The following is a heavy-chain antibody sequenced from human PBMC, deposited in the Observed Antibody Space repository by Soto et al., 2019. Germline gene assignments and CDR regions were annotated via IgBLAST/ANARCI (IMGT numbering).Heavy chain of an antibody. V-gene: IGHV1-69*02. Sequence: QVQLVQSGAEVKKPGSSVKVSCKASGGTFSSYTISWVRQAPGQGLEWMGRIIPILGIANYAQKFQGRATITADKSTSTAYMELSSLRSEDTAVYYCASNSVAYCGGDCYSGYSYWGQGTLVTVSS. D-gene: IGHD2-21*01. J-gene: IGHJ4*02. CDR1: GGTFSSYT. CDR2: IIPILGIA. CDR3: ASNSVAYCGGDCYSGYSY.